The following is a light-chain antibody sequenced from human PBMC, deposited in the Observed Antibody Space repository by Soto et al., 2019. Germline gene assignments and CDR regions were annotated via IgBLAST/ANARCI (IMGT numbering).Light chain of an antibody. V-gene: IGKV3-15*01. J-gene: IGKJ5*01. CDR2: GAS. CDR3: MQSTQLPPT. CDR1: QSVSNN. Sequence: EIVMTHSPATLSVSPGERATLSCRASQSVSNNLAWYQQKPGQAPRLLIYGASTRATAIPARFSGSGSGTDFTLEISRVETDDVGIYYCMQSTQLPPTFGQGTRLESK.